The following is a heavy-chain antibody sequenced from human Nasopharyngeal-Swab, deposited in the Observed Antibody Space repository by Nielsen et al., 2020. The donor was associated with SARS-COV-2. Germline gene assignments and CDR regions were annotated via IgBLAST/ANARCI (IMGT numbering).Heavy chain of an antibody. D-gene: IGHD6-25*01. CDR2: INQDGSEK. CDR1: GFIFNSYW. CDR3: ARDGDKFSEY. V-gene: IGHV3-7*05. J-gene: IGHJ4*02. Sequence: GESLKISCAASGFIFNSYWMNWVRQAPGKGLEWVANINQDGSEKDYVDSVKGRFTISRDNAKKSLSLQMNSLRAEDTAVYYCARDGDKFSEYWGQGSLVTVSS.